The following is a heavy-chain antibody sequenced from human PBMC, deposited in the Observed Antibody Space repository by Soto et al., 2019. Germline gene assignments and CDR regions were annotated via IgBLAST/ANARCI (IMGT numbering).Heavy chain of an antibody. V-gene: IGHV3-74*01. CDR2: INMDGTST. CDR3: ARGPRGLYHHDY. D-gene: IGHD2-8*02. Sequence: EVQLVESGGGLVQPGGSLRLSCVASGFTFSGDWMHWVRQAAGKGLVWVSRINMDGTSTNYADSVKGRFTISRDNAKNTLCLQMNSLRVDDTAVYYCARGPRGLYHHDYWGQGALVTVS. CDR1: GFTFSGDW. J-gene: IGHJ4*02.